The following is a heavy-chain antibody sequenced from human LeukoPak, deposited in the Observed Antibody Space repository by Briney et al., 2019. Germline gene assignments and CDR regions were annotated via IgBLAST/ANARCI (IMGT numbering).Heavy chain of an antibody. V-gene: IGHV1-2*02. Sequence: ASVKVSCKASGYTFTGYYMHWVRQAPGQGLEWMGWINPNSGGTNYAQKFQGRVTMNRDTSISTAYMELSRLRSDDTAVYYCARGGTNWGYYFDYWGQGTLVTVSS. CDR3: ARGGTNWGYYFDY. CDR1: GYTFTGYY. J-gene: IGHJ4*02. D-gene: IGHD7-27*01. CDR2: INPNSGGT.